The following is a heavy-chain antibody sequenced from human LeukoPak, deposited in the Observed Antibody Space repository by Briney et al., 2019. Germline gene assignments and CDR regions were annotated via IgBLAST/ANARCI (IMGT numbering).Heavy chain of an antibody. V-gene: IGHV1-18*01. CDR3: AREGPPHYYDSSGYTH. Sequence: GASVKVSCKASGYTFTSYGISWVRQAPGQGLEWMGWISAYNGNTNYAQKLQGRVTMTTDTSTSTAYMELRSLRSHDTAVYYCAREGPPHYYDSSGYTHWGQGTLVTVSS. CDR2: ISAYNGNT. CDR1: GYTFTSYG. D-gene: IGHD3-22*01. J-gene: IGHJ4*02.